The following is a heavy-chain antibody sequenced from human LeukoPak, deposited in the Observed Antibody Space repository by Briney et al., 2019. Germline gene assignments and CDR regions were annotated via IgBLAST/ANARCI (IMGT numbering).Heavy chain of an antibody. CDR2: IDEDGRIT. J-gene: IGHJ4*02. CDR3: ARDLGGRWGY. V-gene: IGHV3-74*01. D-gene: IGHD5-24*01. Sequence: GGSLRLSCRAAGFAFETYWMHWVRQVPGKGLVWVSRIDEDGRITNYADSVKGRFSISRDNAKNTLYLQMNSLSDEDTALYYCARDLGGRWGYWGQGTLVTVSA. CDR1: GFAFETYW.